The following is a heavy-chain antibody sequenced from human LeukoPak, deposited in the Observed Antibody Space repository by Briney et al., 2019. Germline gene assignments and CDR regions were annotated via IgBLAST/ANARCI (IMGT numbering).Heavy chain of an antibody. CDR1: GGSFSGYY. Sequence: NPSETLSLTCAVYGGSFSGYYWSWIRQPPGKGLEWIGEINHSGSTNYNPSLKSRVTISEDTSKNQLSLKLSSVTAADTAVYYCARESYSSGWPDVWGKGTTVTISS. CDR2: INHSGST. J-gene: IGHJ6*04. CDR3: ARESYSSGWPDV. D-gene: IGHD6-19*01. V-gene: IGHV4-34*01.